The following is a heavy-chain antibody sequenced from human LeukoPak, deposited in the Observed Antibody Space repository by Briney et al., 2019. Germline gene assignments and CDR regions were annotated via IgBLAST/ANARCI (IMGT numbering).Heavy chain of an antibody. V-gene: IGHV4-34*01. CDR3: ARLAGTTRLYNR. CDR1: GFTFSSYA. CDR2: INHSGST. D-gene: IGHD1-7*01. Sequence: GSLRLSCAASGFTFSSYAMSWVRQPPGKGLEWIGEINHSGSTNYNPSLKSRVTISVDTSKNQFSLKLSSVTAADTAVYYCARLAGTTRLYNRWGQGTLVTVSS. J-gene: IGHJ5*02.